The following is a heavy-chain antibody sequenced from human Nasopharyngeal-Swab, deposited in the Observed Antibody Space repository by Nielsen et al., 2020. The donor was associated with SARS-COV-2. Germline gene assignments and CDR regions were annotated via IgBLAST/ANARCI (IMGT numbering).Heavy chain of an antibody. V-gene: IGHV4-31*03. D-gene: IGHD5-18*01. J-gene: IGHJ6*02. CDR3: AREGYSYGYSPSYYGMDV. CDR1: GGSISSGGYY. Sequence: LRLSCTVSGGSISSGGYYWSWIRQHSGKGLEWIGYIYYSGSTYYNPSLKSRVTISVDTSKNQFSLKLSSVTAADTAVYYCAREGYSYGYSPSYYGMDVWGQGTTVTVSS. CDR2: IYYSGST.